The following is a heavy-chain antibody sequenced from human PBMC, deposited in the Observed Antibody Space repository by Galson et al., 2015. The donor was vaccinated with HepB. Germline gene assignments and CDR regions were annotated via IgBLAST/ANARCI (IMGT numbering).Heavy chain of an antibody. Sequence: SLRLSCAASGLTFTKAWMIWVRQAPGKGLEWVSSISSSDYIHYADSVKGRFTISRDNAKNSLYLHMNSLRAEDTALYYCARAPLMATYYYYMDVWGKGTTVTVSS. J-gene: IGHJ6*03. CDR3: ARAPLMATYYYYMDV. CDR1: GLTFTKAW. CDR2: ISSSDYI. V-gene: IGHV3-69-1*01. D-gene: IGHD5-24*01.